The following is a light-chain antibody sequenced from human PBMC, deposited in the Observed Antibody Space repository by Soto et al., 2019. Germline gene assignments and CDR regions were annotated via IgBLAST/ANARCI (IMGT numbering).Light chain of an antibody. CDR2: GAS. CDR3: QHSGSDTLTLT. J-gene: IGKJ4*01. CDR1: QSVRSSY. V-gene: IGKV3-20*01. Sequence: EIVLTQSPGTLSLSPGERATLSCRASQSVRSSYVAWYQQKPGQAPRLLIYGASSRATAIPDRFSGSGSGTDFSLTISRLEPEDFAVYYCQHSGSDTLTLTFGGGTKVEIK.